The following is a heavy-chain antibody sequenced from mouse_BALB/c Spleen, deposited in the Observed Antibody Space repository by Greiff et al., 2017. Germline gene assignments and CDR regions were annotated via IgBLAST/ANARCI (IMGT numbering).Heavy chain of an antibody. CDR3: ARSSSLSTGDYWYFDV. D-gene: IGHD1-1*01. Sequence: EVQLVESGGGLVQPGGSRKLSCAASGFTFSSFGMHWVRQAPEKGLEWVAYISSGSSTIYYADTVKGRFTISRDNPKNTLFLQMTSLRSEDTAMYYCARSSSLSTGDYWYFDVWGAGTTVTVAS. J-gene: IGHJ1*01. CDR2: ISSGSSTI. CDR1: GFTFSSFG. V-gene: IGHV5-17*02.